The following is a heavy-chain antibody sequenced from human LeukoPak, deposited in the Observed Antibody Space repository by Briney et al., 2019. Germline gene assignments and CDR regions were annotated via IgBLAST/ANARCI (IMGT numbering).Heavy chain of an antibody. CDR2: IRYDGSNK. Sequence: GGSLRLSCAASGFTFSSYGMHWVRQAPGKGLEWVAFIRYDGSNKYYADSVKGRFTISRDNSKDTLYLQMNSLRAEDTAVYYCASTLRYYDFWSGYFNWFDPWGQGTLVTVSS. CDR1: GFTFSSYG. J-gene: IGHJ5*02. CDR3: ASTLRYYDFWSGYFNWFDP. V-gene: IGHV3-30*02. D-gene: IGHD3-3*01.